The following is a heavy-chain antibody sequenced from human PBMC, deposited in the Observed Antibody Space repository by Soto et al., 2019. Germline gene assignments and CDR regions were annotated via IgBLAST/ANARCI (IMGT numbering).Heavy chain of an antibody. V-gene: IGHV1-18*01. D-gene: IGHD3-16*01. J-gene: IGHJ4*02. CDR3: ARDIRMSSMFLELRLGEFDY. CDR1: GYTFTSYG. Sequence: ASVKVSCKASGYTFTSYGISWVRQAPGQGLEWMGWISAYNGNTNYAHKLQGRDTMTPATTTSTAYMQLRSLRSEDTAVYYCARDIRMSSMFLELRLGEFDYWGQGILVTVS. CDR2: ISAYNGNT.